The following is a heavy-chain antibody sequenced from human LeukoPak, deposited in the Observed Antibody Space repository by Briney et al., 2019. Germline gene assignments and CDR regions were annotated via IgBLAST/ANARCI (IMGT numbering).Heavy chain of an antibody. D-gene: IGHD3-16*01. Sequence: GGSLRLSCAGSGFTFSSYAMTWVRQAPGKGLEWVSGISGSGDSTYYADSVKGRFTISRDNSKNTLYLQMNSLRVEDTAVYYCARPVVLGAYLRGAYYFDSWGQGTLVTVSS. CDR1: GFTFSSYA. J-gene: IGHJ4*02. CDR3: ARPVVLGAYLRGAYYFDS. V-gene: IGHV3-23*01. CDR2: ISGSGDST.